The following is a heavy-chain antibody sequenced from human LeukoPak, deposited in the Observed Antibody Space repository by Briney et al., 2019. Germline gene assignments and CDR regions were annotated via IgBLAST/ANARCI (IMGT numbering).Heavy chain of an antibody. J-gene: IGHJ6*02. V-gene: IGHV1-2*02. D-gene: IGHD5-24*01. CDR1: GYTFTGYY. CDR3: AGGWDGYNSALGYYYGMDV. Sequence: ASVKVSCKASGYTFTGYYMHWVRQAPGQGLEWMGWINPNSGGANYAQKFQGRVTMTRDTSISTAYMELSRLRSDDTAVYYCAGGWDGYNSALGYYYGMDVWGQGTTVTVSS. CDR2: INPNSGGA.